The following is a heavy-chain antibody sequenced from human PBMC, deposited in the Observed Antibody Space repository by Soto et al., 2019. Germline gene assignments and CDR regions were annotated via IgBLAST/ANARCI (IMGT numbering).Heavy chain of an antibody. CDR3: AITTIFGVVTYYYYGMDV. CDR1: GYSFTSYW. J-gene: IGHJ6*02. D-gene: IGHD3-3*01. Sequence: PGESLKISCKGSGYSFTSYWISWVRQMPGKGLEWMGRIDPSDSYTNYSPSFQGHVTISADKSISTAYPQWSSLKASDTAMYYCAITTIFGVVTYYYYGMDVWGQGTTVTVSS. V-gene: IGHV5-10-1*01. CDR2: IDPSDSYT.